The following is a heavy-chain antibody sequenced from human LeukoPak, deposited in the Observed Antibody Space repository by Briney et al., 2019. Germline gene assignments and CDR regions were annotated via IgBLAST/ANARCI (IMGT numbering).Heavy chain of an antibody. CDR2: IYHSGST. CDR1: GGSISSGGYY. V-gene: IGHV4-30-2*01. CDR3: ARGRRTLPLQGYCSSTSCSQGCYFDY. J-gene: IGHJ4*02. D-gene: IGHD2-2*01. Sequence: PSQTLSLTCTVSGGSISSGGYYWSWIRQPPGKGLEWIGYIYHSGSTYYNPSLESRVTISVDRSKNQFSLKLSSVTAADTAVYYCARGRRTLPLQGYCSSTSCSQGCYFDYWGQGTLVTVSS.